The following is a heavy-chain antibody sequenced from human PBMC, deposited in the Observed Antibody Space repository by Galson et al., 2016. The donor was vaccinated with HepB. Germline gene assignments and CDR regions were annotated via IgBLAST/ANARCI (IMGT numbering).Heavy chain of an antibody. Sequence: SVKVSCKASGGTLSSYAISWVRQAPGQGLEWMGGIIPIFGTANYAQKFQGRVTITADESTSTAYMELSSLRSEDTAVYYCARTIFGVVKSVPYFDYWGQGTLVTVSS. CDR3: ARTIFGVVKSVPYFDY. J-gene: IGHJ4*02. D-gene: IGHD3-3*01. V-gene: IGHV1-69*13. CDR2: IIPIFGTA. CDR1: GGTLSSYA.